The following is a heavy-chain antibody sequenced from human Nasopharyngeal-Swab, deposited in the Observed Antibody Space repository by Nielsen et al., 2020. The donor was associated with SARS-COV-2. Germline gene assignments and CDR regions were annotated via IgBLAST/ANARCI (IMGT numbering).Heavy chain of an antibody. D-gene: IGHD2-8*01. Sequence: GGSLRLSCAASGFTFSDYYMSWIRQAAGKGLEWVSYISSSSRSYTNNADSVKGRFTISRDNAKNSLYLQMNSLRAEDTAVYYCARFMLRNAFDIWGQGTMVTASS. V-gene: IGHV3-11*06. CDR2: ISSSSRSYT. CDR1: GFTFSDYY. J-gene: IGHJ3*02. CDR3: ARFMLRNAFDI.